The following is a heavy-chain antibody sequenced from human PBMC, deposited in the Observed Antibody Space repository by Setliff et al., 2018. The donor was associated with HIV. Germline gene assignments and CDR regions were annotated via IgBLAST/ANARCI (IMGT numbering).Heavy chain of an antibody. CDR3: AREHDYSNYRRLDS. CDR2: IHHSGSS. Sequence: SETLSLTCTVSGDSIITYYWTWIRQPPGKGLEWIGYIHHSGSSDYTPSLRSRVTMSVDTSKNQFSLKLTSVTAADTAVYYCAREHDYSNYRRLDSWGQGSPVTVSS. CDR1: GDSIITYY. D-gene: IGHD4-4*01. J-gene: IGHJ4*02. V-gene: IGHV4-4*08.